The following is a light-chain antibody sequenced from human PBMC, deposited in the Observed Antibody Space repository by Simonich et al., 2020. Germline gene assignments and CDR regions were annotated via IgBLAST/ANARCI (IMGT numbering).Light chain of an antibody. V-gene: IGKV1-17*03. Sequence: DIQMTQSPSAMSASVGDRVTITCRASQGISNYLAWFQQKPGKVPKRLIYAASSFQGWVPSRFSGRGSWPAFTLTISSLQPEDFATYYCLQHNSYPPTFGQGTKVEIK. CDR3: LQHNSYPPT. J-gene: IGKJ1*01. CDR1: QGISNY. CDR2: AAS.